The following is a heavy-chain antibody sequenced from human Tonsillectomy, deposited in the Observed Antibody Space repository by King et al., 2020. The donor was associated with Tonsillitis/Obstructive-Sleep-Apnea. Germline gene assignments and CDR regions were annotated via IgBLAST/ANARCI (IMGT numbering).Heavy chain of an antibody. D-gene: IGHD6-13*01. Sequence: VQLVESGGGVVQPGRSLRLSCAASGFTFSSYAMHWVRQAPGKGLEWVAVISYDGSNKYYADSVKGRFTISRDNSKNTLYLQMNSLRAEDTAVYYCARSFRSSWSNWFDPWGQGTLVTVSS. CDR1: GFTFSSYA. J-gene: IGHJ5*02. CDR2: ISYDGSNK. V-gene: IGHV3-30*01. CDR3: ARSFRSSWSNWFDP.